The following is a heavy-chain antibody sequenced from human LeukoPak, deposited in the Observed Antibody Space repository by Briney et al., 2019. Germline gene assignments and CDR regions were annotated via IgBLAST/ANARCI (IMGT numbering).Heavy chain of an antibody. J-gene: IGHJ4*02. D-gene: IGHD6-13*01. V-gene: IGHV3-9*01. CDR1: GFTFDDYA. CDR3: AKDSEGAAAGLFDY. CDR2: ISWNSGSI. Sequence: GGSLRLSCAASGFTFDDYAMHWVRQAPGKGLEWVSGISWNSGSIGYADSVKGRFTISRDNAKNSLYLQMNSLRAEDTALYYCAKDSEGAAAGLFDYWGQGTLVTVSS.